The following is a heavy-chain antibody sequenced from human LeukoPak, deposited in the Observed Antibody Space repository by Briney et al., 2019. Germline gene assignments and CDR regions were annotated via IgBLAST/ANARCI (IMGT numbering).Heavy chain of an antibody. V-gene: IGHV3-21*04. CDR2: ISSSSSYI. D-gene: IGHD4-23*01. CDR1: GFTFSSYS. J-gene: IGHJ5*02. Sequence: PGGSLRLSCVASGFTFSSYSMNWVRQAPGKGLEWVSSISSSSSYIYYADSVKGRFTISRDNAKNSLYLQMNSLRAEDAAVYYCATGPQGGAWVNYGGYWFDPWGQGTLVTVSS. CDR3: ATGPQGGAWVNYGGYWFDP.